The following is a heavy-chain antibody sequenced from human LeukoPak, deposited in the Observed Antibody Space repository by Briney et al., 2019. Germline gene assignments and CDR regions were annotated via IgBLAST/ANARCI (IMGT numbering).Heavy chain of an antibody. Sequence: SETLSLTCTVSGGSISSYYWSWIRQPPGKGLEWIGYIYYSGSTNYNPSLKSRVTISVDTSKNQFSLKLSSVTAADTAVYYCARLTYNWFDPWGQGTLVTVSS. CDR2: IYYSGST. CDR1: GGSISSYY. J-gene: IGHJ5*02. D-gene: IGHD1-14*01. V-gene: IGHV4-59*12. CDR3: ARLTYNWFDP.